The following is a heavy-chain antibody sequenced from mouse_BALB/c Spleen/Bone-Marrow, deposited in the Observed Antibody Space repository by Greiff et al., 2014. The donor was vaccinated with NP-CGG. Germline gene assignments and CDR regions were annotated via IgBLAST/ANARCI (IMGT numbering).Heavy chain of an antibody. CDR3: ARDCSRIYWFFDV. Sequence: EVKLVESGGDLVQPGGSLRLSCATSGFIFTDYYMSWVRQPPGKGLEWLAFISNKANGYTSEYSASVKGRFTISRDNSESILYLQMTTLRAEDSATYYCARDCSRIYWFFDVWGAGTTVTVSS. D-gene: IGHD1-1*01. CDR1: GFIFTDYY. J-gene: IGHJ1*01. V-gene: IGHV7-3*02. CDR2: ISNKANGYTS.